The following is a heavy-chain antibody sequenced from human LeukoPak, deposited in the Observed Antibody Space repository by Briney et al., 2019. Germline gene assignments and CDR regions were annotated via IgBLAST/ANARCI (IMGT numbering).Heavy chain of an antibody. J-gene: IGHJ2*01. Sequence: PSETLSLTCTVSGGSISSYYWSWIRQPPGKGLEWIGYIYYSGSTNYNPSLKSRVTISVDTSKNQFSLKLSSVTAADTAVYYCARDPYYDSSTYWCFDLWGRGTLVTVSS. CDR1: GGSISSYY. CDR2: IYYSGST. D-gene: IGHD3-22*01. CDR3: ARDPYYDSSTYWCFDL. V-gene: IGHV4-59*01.